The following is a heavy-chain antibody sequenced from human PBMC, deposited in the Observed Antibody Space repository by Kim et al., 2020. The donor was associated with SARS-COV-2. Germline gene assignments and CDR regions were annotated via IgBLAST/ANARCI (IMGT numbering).Heavy chain of an antibody. Sequence: SVKVSSKASGGTFSSYAISWVRQAPGQGLEWMGGIIPIFGTANYAQKFQGRVTITADESTSTAYMELSSLRSEDTAVYYCARAGWAARLQLYNWFDPWGQGTLVTVSS. D-gene: IGHD6-6*01. V-gene: IGHV1-69*13. CDR2: IIPIFGTA. CDR1: GGTFSSYA. CDR3: ARAGWAARLQLYNWFDP. J-gene: IGHJ5*02.